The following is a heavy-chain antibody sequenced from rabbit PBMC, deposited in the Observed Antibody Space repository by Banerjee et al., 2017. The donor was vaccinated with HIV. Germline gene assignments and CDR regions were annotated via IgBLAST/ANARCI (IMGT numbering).Heavy chain of an antibody. CDR2: IYAGSSGST. CDR1: GFSFSSSYY. Sequence: QSLEESGGDLVKPGASLTLTCTASGFSFSSSYYMCWVRQAPGKGLEWIACIYAGSSGSTYYASWAKGRFTISKTSSTTVTLQMTSLTAADTATYFCARGGDYCDLWGPGTLVTVS. CDR3: ARGGDYCDL. V-gene: IGHV1S40*01. J-gene: IGHJ4*01. D-gene: IGHD2-1*01.